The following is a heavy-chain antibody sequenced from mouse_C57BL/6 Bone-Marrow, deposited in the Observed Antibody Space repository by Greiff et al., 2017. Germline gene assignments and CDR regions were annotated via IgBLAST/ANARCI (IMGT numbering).Heavy chain of an antibody. Sequence: EVQRVESGGGLVQPKGSLKLSCAASGFTFNTYAMHWVRQAPGKGLEWVARIRRKSSNYATYYADSVKDRFTISRDDSQSMLYLQMNNLKTEDTAMYYFVRMDYWGQGTSVTVSS. J-gene: IGHJ4*01. CDR3: VRMDY. V-gene: IGHV10-3*01. CDR1: GFTFNTYA. CDR2: IRRKSSNYAT.